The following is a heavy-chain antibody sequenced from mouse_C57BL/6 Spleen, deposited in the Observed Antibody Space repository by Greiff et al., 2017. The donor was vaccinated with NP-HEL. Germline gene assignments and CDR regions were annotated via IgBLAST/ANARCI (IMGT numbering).Heavy chain of an antibody. D-gene: IGHD2-5*01. CDR3: ARDGAYYSNYVGYFDV. V-gene: IGHV5-16*01. J-gene: IGHJ1*03. CDR2: INYDGSST. Sequence: EVKLVESEGGLVQPGSSMKLSCTASGFTFSDYYMAWVRQVPEKGLEWVANINYDGSSTYYLDSLKSRFLISRDNAKNILYLQMSSLKSEDTATYYCARDGAYYSNYVGYFDVWGTGTTVTVSS. CDR1: GFTFSDYY.